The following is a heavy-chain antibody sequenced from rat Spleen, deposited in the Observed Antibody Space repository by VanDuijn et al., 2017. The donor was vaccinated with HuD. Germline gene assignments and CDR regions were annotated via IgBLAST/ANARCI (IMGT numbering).Heavy chain of an antibody. CDR1: GFTFNYYW. V-gene: IGHV5-31*01. CDR2: ITNAGGGT. CDR3: TRDDYYSAVFDY. Sequence: EVQLVESGGGLVQPGRSLKLSCVASGFTFNYYWMTWIRQAPGKGLEWVASITNAGGGTHYPDSVKGRFTISRDNAKITLYLQMNSLRSEDTATYYCTRDDYYSAVFDYWGQGVMVSVSS. D-gene: IGHD1-1*01. J-gene: IGHJ2*01.